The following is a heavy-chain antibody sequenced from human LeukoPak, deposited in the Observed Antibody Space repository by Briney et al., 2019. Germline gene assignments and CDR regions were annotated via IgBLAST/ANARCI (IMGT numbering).Heavy chain of an antibody. Sequence: PSETLSLTCTVSGGSISSYYWSWIRQPPGKGLEWIGYIYYSGSTNYNPSLKSRVTISVDTSKNQFSLKLSSVTAADTAVYYCARDLGYCGGGRCYSGGFNIWGQGTKVIVSS. CDR3: ARDLGYCGGGRCYSGGFNI. D-gene: IGHD2-15*01. J-gene: IGHJ3*02. CDR2: IYYSGST. CDR1: GGSISSYY. V-gene: IGHV4-59*12.